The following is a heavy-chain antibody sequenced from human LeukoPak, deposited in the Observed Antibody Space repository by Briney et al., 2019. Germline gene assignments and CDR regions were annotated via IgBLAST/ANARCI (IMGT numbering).Heavy chain of an antibody. Sequence: SETLSLTCAVYGGSFSGYYWSWIRQPPGKGLEWIGEINHSGSTNYNPSLKSRVTISVDTSKNQFSLKLSSVTAADTAVYYCARGVVRSYGCYPRGSYYYYGMDVWGQGTTVTVSS. D-gene: IGHD5-18*01. CDR3: ARGVVRSYGCYPRGSYYYYGMDV. CDR2: INHSGST. CDR1: GGSFSGYY. V-gene: IGHV4-34*01. J-gene: IGHJ6*02.